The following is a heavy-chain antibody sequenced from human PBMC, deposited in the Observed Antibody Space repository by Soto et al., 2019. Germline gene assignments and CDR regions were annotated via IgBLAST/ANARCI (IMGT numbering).Heavy chain of an antibody. CDR1: GFTFSDYY. D-gene: IGHD2-2*02. Sequence: VGSLRLSCAASGFTFSDYYMSWIRQAPGKGLEWVSYISSSSSYTNYADSVKGRFTISRDNAKNSLYLQMNSLRAEDTAVYYCARDVYCSSTSCYNDAFDIWGQGTMVTVS. J-gene: IGHJ3*02. CDR3: ARDVYCSSTSCYNDAFDI. CDR2: ISSSSSYT. V-gene: IGHV3-11*06.